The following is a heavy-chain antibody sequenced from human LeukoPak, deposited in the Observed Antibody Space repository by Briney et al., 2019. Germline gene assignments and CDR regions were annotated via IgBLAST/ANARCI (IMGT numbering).Heavy chain of an antibody. CDR2: IYYTGSP. J-gene: IGHJ4*02. CDR3: ARLRDYGSGTFYNDY. V-gene: IGHV4-59*08. D-gene: IGHD3-10*01. CDR1: GDSLSNYY. Sequence: PSETLSLTCSVSGDSLSNYYWTWMRQPPGKGLEWVGYIYYTGSPNYNPSLKSRVTMSVDTSKNQFSLKLSSVTAADMAVYYCARLRDYGSGTFYNDYWGQGTLVTVSS.